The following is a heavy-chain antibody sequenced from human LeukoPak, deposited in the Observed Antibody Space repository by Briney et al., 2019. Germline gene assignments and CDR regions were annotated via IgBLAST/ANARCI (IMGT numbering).Heavy chain of an antibody. J-gene: IGHJ3*02. Sequence: GGSLRLSCAASGFTFSSYWMHWVRQAPGKGLVWVSRINSDGSSTSYADSVEGRFTISRDNAKNTLYLQMNSLRAEDTAVYYCARERTYISEWLLSRADDAFDIWGQGTMVTVSS. V-gene: IGHV3-74*01. CDR1: GFTFSSYW. CDR3: ARERTYISEWLLSRADDAFDI. CDR2: INSDGSST. D-gene: IGHD3-3*01.